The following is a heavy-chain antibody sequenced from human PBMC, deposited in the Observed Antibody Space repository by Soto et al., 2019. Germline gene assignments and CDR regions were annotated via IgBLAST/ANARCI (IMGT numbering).Heavy chain of an antibody. CDR2: ISSSGSSI. V-gene: IGHV3-11*01. Sequence: LSVSCGAAGFTCSDCYMSWIRQAPGKGLEWVSYISSSGSSIYYADSVRGRFTISRDNTKNSLYLQMNSLRAEDTAVYYCERYFSGNFFYWFD. CDR3: ERYFSGNFFYWFD. CDR1: GFTCSDCY. D-gene: IGHD2-15*01. J-gene: IGHJ5*01.